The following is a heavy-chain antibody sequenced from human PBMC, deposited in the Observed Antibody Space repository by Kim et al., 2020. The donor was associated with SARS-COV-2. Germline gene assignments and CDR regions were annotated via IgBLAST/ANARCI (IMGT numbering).Heavy chain of an antibody. CDR1: GGSISSSSYY. J-gene: IGHJ4*02. Sequence: SETLSLTCTVSGGSISSSSYYWGWIRQPPGKGLEWIGSIYYSGSTYYNPSLKSRVTISVDTSKNQFSLKLSSVTAADTAVYYCARQRGYYDILTGYYFEVIDYWGQGTLVTVSS. V-gene: IGHV4-39*01. D-gene: IGHD3-9*01. CDR3: ARQRGYYDILTGYYFEVIDY. CDR2: IYYSGST.